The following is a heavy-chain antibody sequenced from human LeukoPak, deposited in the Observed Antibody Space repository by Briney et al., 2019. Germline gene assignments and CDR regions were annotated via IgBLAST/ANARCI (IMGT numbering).Heavy chain of an antibody. CDR1: GFTFSSYA. J-gene: IGHJ3*02. CDR2: ISYDGSNK. V-gene: IGHV3-30-3*01. CDR3: ARVSSPPHDAFDI. Sequence: GGSLRLSCAASGFTFSSYAMHWARQAPGKGLEWVAVISYDGSNKYYADSVKGRFTISRDNSKNTLYLQMNSLRAEDTAVYYCARVSSPPHDAFDIWGQGTMVTVSS.